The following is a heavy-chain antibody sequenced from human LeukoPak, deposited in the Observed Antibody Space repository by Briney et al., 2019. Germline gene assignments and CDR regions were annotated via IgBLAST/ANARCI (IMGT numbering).Heavy chain of an antibody. V-gene: IGHV3-74*01. CDR1: GFTFSSHW. D-gene: IGHD3-16*01. Sequence: GGTLRLSCAVSGFTFSSHWMHWVRQAPGKGLVGVSFINNDGGVTSYADSVKGRFTISRDNAKNTLYLQMNSLRAEDTAMYYCARGGQGAVDYWGPGALVTVSS. J-gene: IGHJ4*02. CDR2: INNDGGVT. CDR3: ARGGQGAVDY.